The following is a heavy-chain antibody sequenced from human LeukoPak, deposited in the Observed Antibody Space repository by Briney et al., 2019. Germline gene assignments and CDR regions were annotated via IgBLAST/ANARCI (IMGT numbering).Heavy chain of an antibody. CDR3: ARGRRDYYGSGSYLSHFDY. D-gene: IGHD3-10*01. J-gene: IGHJ4*02. CDR2: IWYDGSNK. CDR1: GFTFSSYG. V-gene: IGHV3-33*01. Sequence: GGSLRLSCAASGFTFSSYGMHWVRQAPGKGLEWVAVIWYDGSNKYYADSVKGRFTISRDNSKNTLYLQMSSLRAEDTAVYYCARGRRDYYGSGSYLSHFDYWGQGTLVTVSS.